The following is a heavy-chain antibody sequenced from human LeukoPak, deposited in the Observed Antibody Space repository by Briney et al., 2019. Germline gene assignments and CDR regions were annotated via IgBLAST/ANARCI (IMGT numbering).Heavy chain of an antibody. J-gene: IGHJ4*02. V-gene: IGHV3-15*01. Sequence: GGSLRLSCAASGFTFSSYGMHWVRQGPGQGLEWVGRIKSEGEGGATDYAAPVKGRFTISRDDSKNTVYLQMNSLKTEDTAVYYCATDQPRYSGSYPFDYWGQGTLVTVSS. CDR2: IKSEGEGGAT. CDR3: ATDQPRYSGSYPFDY. D-gene: IGHD1-26*01. CDR1: GFTFSSYG.